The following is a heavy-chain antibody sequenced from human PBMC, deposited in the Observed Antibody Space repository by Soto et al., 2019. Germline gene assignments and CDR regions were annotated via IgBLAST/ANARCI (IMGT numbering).Heavy chain of an antibody. CDR1: GGSISSGDYY. J-gene: IGHJ5*02. CDR2: IYYSGST. V-gene: IGHV4-30-4*01. Sequence: SETLSLTCTVSGGSISSGDYYWSWIRQPPGKGLEWIGYIYYSGSTYYNPSLKSRVTISVDTSKNQFSLKLGSVTAADTAVYYCAKGPWQPPHCFDPWGLGTLVTVSS. D-gene: IGHD6-13*01. CDR3: AKGPWQPPHCFDP.